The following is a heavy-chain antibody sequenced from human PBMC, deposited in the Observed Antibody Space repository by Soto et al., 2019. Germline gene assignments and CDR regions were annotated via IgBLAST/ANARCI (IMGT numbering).Heavy chain of an antibody. Sequence: PSETLSLTCTVSGGSISSGGYSWSWIRQHPGKGLEWIGYIYYSGSIYYNPSLKSRVTISVDTSKNHFSLKLSSVTAADTAVYYCAREVTDGNWFDPWGQGTLVTVSS. V-gene: IGHV4-31*03. CDR2: IYYSGSI. D-gene: IGHD4-4*01. CDR3: AREVTDGNWFDP. J-gene: IGHJ5*02. CDR1: GGSISSGGYS.